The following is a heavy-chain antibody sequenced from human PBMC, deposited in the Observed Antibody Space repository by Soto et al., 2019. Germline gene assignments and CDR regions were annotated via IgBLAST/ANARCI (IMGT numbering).Heavy chain of an antibody. J-gene: IGHJ6*02. CDR3: ARGGYYDSSGSRNYHYYGMNV. D-gene: IGHD3-22*01. Sequence: QAQLVQSGPEVKKPGASVKVSCKASGYRFTSYGIIWVRQAPGQGLEWLGWISAYDDNTKYAQTLQGRVSMSTDTSTNTAYMELRILRSDDTAMYYCARGGYYDSSGSRNYHYYGMNVWGQGTTVTFSS. V-gene: IGHV1-18*01. CDR2: ISAYDDNT. CDR1: GYRFTSYG.